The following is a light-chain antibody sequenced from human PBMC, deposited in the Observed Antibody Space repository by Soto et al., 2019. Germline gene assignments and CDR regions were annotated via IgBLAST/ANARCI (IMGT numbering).Light chain of an antibody. V-gene: IGKV3-20*01. J-gene: IGKJ1*01. Sequence: EFVFTQSPGSLSLSPGERASPSCRASQTVRNNYLAWYQQKRGQAPRLLMFRTSSRATGSPARFSGSGSGTDFTLTISSLQSEDFAVYYCQQYDNWPWTFGQGTKVDI. CDR1: QTVRNNY. CDR2: RTS. CDR3: QQYDNWPWT.